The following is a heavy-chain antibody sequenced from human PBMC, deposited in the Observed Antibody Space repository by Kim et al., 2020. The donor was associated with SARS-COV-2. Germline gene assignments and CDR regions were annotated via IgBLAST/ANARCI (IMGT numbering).Heavy chain of an antibody. CDR2: IKTDGSKQ. CDR1: EFYITNYW. CDR3: TGVFGAYDFSAY. J-gene: IGHJ4*02. V-gene: IGHV3-7*01. D-gene: IGHD3-3*01. Sequence: GGSLRLSCAASEFYITNYWMSWVRQAPGKGLEWVANIKTDGSKQLYADSVKGRFTISRDNAKNSLYLQMNGLRVEDTAIYYCTGVFGAYDFSAYWGQGTLVTVSS.